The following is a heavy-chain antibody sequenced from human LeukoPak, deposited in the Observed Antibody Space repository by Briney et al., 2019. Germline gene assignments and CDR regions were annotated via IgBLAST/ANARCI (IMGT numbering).Heavy chain of an antibody. CDR1: GGSISSDY. Sequence: SETLSLTCIVSGGSISSDYWSWIRQSPGKGLEWIGYINYSGSSEYNPSLKSRVTISVDRSKNQVSLKMRSVTAADTAVYYCARLDCISDTCYNYWALGALVTVSS. V-gene: IGHV4-59*08. CDR3: ARLDCISDTCYNY. D-gene: IGHD2-21*01. J-gene: IGHJ4*02. CDR2: INYSGSS.